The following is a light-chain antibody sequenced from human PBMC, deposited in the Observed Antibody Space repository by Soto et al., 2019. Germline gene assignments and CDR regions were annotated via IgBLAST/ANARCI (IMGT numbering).Light chain of an antibody. Sequence: QPVLTQSPSASASLGASVKLTCTLSSGHSSYAIAWHHQQPEKGPRFLMKLNSDGSHSKGDGIPDRFSGSSSGAERYLTISSLQSEDEADYYCQTWGTGTLFGGGTKLTVL. CDR1: SGHSSYA. CDR2: LNSDGSH. J-gene: IGLJ2*01. CDR3: QTWGTGTL. V-gene: IGLV4-69*01.